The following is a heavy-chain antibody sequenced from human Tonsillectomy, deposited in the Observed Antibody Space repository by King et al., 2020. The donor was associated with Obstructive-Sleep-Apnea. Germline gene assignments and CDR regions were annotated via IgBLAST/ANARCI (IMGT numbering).Heavy chain of an antibody. D-gene: IGHD2-15*01. Sequence: VQLVESGGGLVQPGGSLRLSCAASECTFSTYSMNWVLPAPGKGLEWVVYISSSSGTIYYADSLKGRFTIPRDNAKNSLYLQMNSLRAEDTAVYYCARVRGGGSLWGQGTLVTVSS. V-gene: IGHV3-48*04. CDR2: ISSSSGTI. J-gene: IGHJ4*02. CDR3: ARVRGGGSL. CDR1: ECTFSTYS.